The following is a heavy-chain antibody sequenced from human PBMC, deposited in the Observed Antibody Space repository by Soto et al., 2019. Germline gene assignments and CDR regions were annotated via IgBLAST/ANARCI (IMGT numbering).Heavy chain of an antibody. V-gene: IGHV4-30-2*01. CDR2: IYHSGST. D-gene: IGHD3-10*01. CDR3: ARAYYYGSGSYEANWFDP. J-gene: IGHJ5*02. Sequence: QLQLQESGSGLVKPSQTLSLTCAVSGGSISSGGYSWSWIRQPPGKGLEWIGYIYHSGSTYYNPSLKSRVTISVDRSKNQFSLKLSSVTAADTAVYYCARAYYYGSGSYEANWFDPWGQGTLVTVSS. CDR1: GGSISSGGYS.